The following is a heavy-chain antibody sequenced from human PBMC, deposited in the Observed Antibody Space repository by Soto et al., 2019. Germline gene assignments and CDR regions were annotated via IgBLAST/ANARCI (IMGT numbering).Heavy chain of an antibody. CDR1: GGTFSSYA. V-gene: IGHV1-69*12. J-gene: IGHJ6*02. CDR2: IIPIFGTA. CDR3: ARGSGYDYGYYYYGMDV. Sequence: VQLVQSGAEVKKPGSSVKVSCKASGGTFSSYAISWVRQAPGQGLEWMGGIIPIFGTANYAQKFQGRVTITADESTSTAYMELSSLRSEDAAVYYCARGSGYDYGYYYYGMDVWGQGTTVTVSS. D-gene: IGHD5-12*01.